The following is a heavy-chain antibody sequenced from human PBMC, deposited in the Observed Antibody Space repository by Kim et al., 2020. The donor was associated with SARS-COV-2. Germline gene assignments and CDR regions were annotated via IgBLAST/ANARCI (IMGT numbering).Heavy chain of an antibody. D-gene: IGHD3-22*01. Sequence: SETLSLTCTVSGGSISSYYWSWIRQPPGKGLEWIGYIYYSGSTNYNPSLKSRVTISVDTSKNQFSLKLSSVTAADTAVYYCARDLIYYDSSGYLPYYYYGMDVWGQGTTVTVSS. CDR2: IYYSGST. V-gene: IGHV4-59*01. CDR1: GGSISSYY. CDR3: ARDLIYYDSSGYLPYYYYGMDV. J-gene: IGHJ6*02.